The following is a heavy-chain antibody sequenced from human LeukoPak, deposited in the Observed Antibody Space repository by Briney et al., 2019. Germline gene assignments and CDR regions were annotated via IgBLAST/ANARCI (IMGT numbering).Heavy chain of an antibody. D-gene: IGHD3-16*02. CDR3: ARDAQGTIVPFDL. Sequence: SETLSLTCTVSGYSISSGYYWGWIRQPPGKGLEWIGSIYYSGSTYYNPSLKSRVTISVDTSKNQFSLKLSSVTAADTAVYYCARDAQGTIVPFDLWGRGTLVTVSS. V-gene: IGHV4-38-2*02. CDR1: GYSISSGYY. J-gene: IGHJ2*01. CDR2: IYYSGST.